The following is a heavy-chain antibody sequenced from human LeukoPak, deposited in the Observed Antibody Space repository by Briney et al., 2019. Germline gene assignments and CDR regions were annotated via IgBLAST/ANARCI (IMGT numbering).Heavy chain of an antibody. CDR2: INPNSGGT. CDR3: ARVYVCSGGSCYGNWFDP. Sequence: ASVKVSCKASGYTFTGYYMHWVRQAPGQGLEWMGWINPNSGGTNYAQKFQGRVTMTRDTSISTAYMELSRLRSDDTAVYYCARVYVCSGGSCYGNWFDPWGQGTLVTASS. J-gene: IGHJ5*02. CDR1: GYTFTGYY. V-gene: IGHV1-2*02. D-gene: IGHD2-15*01.